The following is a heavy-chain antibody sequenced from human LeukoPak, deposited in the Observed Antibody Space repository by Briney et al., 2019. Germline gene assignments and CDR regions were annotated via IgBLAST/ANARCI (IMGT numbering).Heavy chain of an antibody. V-gene: IGHV3-23*01. CDR3: AKEDTTMVTVDY. J-gene: IGHJ4*02. CDR1: GFPFSSYA. CDR2: ISDNGGRT. D-gene: IGHD5-18*01. Sequence: PGGSLRLSCAASGFPFSSYAMSWVRQGPGKGLEWVSAISDNGGRTYYAESVKGRFTISRDNSKNTLYLQMNSLRAEDTAEYYCAKEDTTMVTVDYWGQGTLVTVSS.